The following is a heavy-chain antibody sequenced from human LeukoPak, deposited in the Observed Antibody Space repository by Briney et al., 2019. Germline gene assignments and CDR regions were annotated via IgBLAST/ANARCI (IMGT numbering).Heavy chain of an antibody. Sequence: SETLSLTCTVSGGSINSNNFYWGWIRQYPGKGLEWVATIYYSGNTYYNPSLKSRVTISLDTSKNQISLSLTSVTAADTAVYYCTRPLFLSWSANWLDSWGQGTLVTVSS. J-gene: IGHJ5*01. CDR2: IYYSGNT. CDR1: GGSINSNNFY. V-gene: IGHV4-39*01. D-gene: IGHD1-26*01. CDR3: TRPLFLSWSANWLDS.